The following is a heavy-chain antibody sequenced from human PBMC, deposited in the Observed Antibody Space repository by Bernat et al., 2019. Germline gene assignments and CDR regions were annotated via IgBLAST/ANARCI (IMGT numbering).Heavy chain of an antibody. CDR1: GFTFSSYA. J-gene: IGHJ4*02. Sequence: EVQLLESGGGLVQPGGSLRLSCAASGFTFSSYAMSWVRQAPGKGLVWVSGISANGASTYYAASVKGRFTISKDNSKNTLYLQMNSLRAEDTAVYYCASNWNLDCWGQGTLVTVSS. D-gene: IGHD1-1*01. V-gene: IGHV3-23*01. CDR2: ISANGAST. CDR3: ASNWNLDC.